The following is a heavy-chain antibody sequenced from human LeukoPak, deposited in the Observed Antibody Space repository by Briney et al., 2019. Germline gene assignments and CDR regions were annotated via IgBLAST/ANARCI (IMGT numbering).Heavy chain of an antibody. CDR1: GFTFSSYN. J-gene: IGHJ4*02. CDR3: ARDYGSHGEYFDC. V-gene: IGHV3-48*02. Sequence: PGGSLRLSCAASGFTFSSYNINWVRPAPGKGVEWLSYISSSGNTIYYADSVKGRFTISRDNAKNSVYLQMNSLRDEDAAVYYCARDYGSHGEYFDCWGQGALVTVSS. CDR2: ISSSGNTI. D-gene: IGHD3-10*01.